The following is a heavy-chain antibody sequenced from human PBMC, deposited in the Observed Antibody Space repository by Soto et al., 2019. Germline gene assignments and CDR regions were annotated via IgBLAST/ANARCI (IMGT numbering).Heavy chain of an antibody. CDR3: AREYTYGSNFFDC. Sequence: QVQLQESGPGLVKPSQTLSLTCTVSGGSIGSAAYYWSWIRQHPGEGLEWIGYISHSGGTYYNPSLKSRVIISVDTSKNQFSLSLTSVTAADTAVYYCAREYTYGSNFFDCWGQGALVTVSS. V-gene: IGHV4-31*03. CDR2: ISHSGGT. CDR1: GGSIGSAAYY. D-gene: IGHD5-18*01. J-gene: IGHJ4*02.